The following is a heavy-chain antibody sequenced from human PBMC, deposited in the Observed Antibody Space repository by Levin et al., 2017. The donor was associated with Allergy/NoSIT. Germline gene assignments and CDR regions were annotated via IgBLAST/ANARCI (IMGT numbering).Heavy chain of an antibody. V-gene: IGHV4-31*03. CDR3: TRARTGYVSPFDF. D-gene: IGHD3/OR15-3a*01. Sequence: SQTLSLTCSVSGDSIARGGSYWGWVRQHPGQGLECVGYIYYDGDTFYNPSLKSRVKISPNTSKNQFSLSLSSVTAADTAVYFCTRARTGYVSPFDFWGQGILVTVSS. CDR2: IYYDGDT. CDR1: GDSIARGGSY. J-gene: IGHJ4*02.